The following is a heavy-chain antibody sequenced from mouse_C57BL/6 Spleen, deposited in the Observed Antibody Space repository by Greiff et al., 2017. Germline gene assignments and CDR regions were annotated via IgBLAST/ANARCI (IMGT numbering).Heavy chain of an antibody. Sequence: QVQLQQSGAELVKPGASVKMSCKASGYTFTTYPIEWMKQNHGKSLEWIGNFHPYNDDTKYNEKFKGKATLTVEKSSSTVYLELSRLTSADAAVYYCARSYYYYGSPYFDYWGQGTTLTVSS. CDR1: GYTFTTYP. CDR3: ARSYYYYGSPYFDY. CDR2: FHPYNDDT. V-gene: IGHV1-47*01. J-gene: IGHJ2*01. D-gene: IGHD1-1*01.